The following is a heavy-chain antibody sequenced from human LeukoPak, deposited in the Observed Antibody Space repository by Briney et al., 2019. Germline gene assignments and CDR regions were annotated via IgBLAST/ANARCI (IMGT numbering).Heavy chain of an antibody. J-gene: IGHJ6*03. D-gene: IGHD2-2*01. V-gene: IGHV3-23*01. CDR3: AKVGPYCSSTSCYVYYYYYMDV. CDR1: GFTFSSYG. CDR2: ISGSGGST. Sequence: GGSPRLSCAASGFTFSSYGMSWVRQAPGKGLEWVSSISGSGGSTYYADSVKGRFTISRGNSKNTLYLQMNSLRAEDTAVYYCAKVGPYCSSTSCYVYYYYYMDVWGKETTVTISS.